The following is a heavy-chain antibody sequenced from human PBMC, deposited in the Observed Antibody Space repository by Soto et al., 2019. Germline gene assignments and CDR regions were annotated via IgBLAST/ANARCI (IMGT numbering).Heavy chain of an antibody. CDR1: GFTFSSYG. J-gene: IGHJ6*02. Sequence: PGGSLRLSCAASGFTFSSYGMHWVRQAPGKGLEWVAVISYDGSNKYYADSVKGRFTISRDNSKNTLYLQMNSLRAEDTAVYYCAKSYTVGAYYYYGMDVWGQGTTVTV. D-gene: IGHD5-12*01. CDR2: ISYDGSNK. CDR3: AKSYTVGAYYYYGMDV. V-gene: IGHV3-30*18.